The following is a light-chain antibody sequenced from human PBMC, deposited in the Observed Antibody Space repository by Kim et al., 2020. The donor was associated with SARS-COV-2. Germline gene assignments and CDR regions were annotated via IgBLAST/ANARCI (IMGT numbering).Light chain of an antibody. J-gene: IGKJ2*01. Sequence: EIVMTQSPATLSVSPGEGATLSCRASQSVSSNLAWYQQKRGQPPRLLIYDASTRATGIPARFSGSGSGTEFTLTISSLQSEDFAVYYCQQYNGWPPYTFGQGTKLEI. CDR3: QQYNGWPPYT. V-gene: IGKV3-15*01. CDR2: DAS. CDR1: QSVSSN.